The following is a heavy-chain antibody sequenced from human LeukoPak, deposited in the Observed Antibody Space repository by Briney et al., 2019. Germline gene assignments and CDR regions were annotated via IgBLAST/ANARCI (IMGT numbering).Heavy chain of an antibody. Sequence: GGSLRLSCAVSGFTSNTYWMHWVRQAPGKGLVWVSRINDDGTYTVYADSVKGRFTISRDNAESTLYLQMNSLRAEDTAVYYCARVLRSMAGPRYFDLWGRGTLVTVSS. CDR3: ARVLRSMAGPRYFDL. J-gene: IGHJ2*01. D-gene: IGHD6-19*01. CDR1: GFTSNTYW. CDR2: INDDGTYT. V-gene: IGHV3-74*01.